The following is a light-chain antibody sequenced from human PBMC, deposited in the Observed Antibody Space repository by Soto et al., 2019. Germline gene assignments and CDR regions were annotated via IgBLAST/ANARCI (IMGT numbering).Light chain of an antibody. CDR2: SNN. CDR3: AAWDDSLSWV. Sequence: QSVLTQPPSASGTPGQRVTISGSGSSSNIGSNTVNWYQQLPGTAPKHLIFSNNQRPSGVPDRFSGSKSGTSASLAISGLQPEDEADYYCAAWDDSLSWVFGGGTKVTVL. CDR1: SSNIGSNT. V-gene: IGLV1-44*01. J-gene: IGLJ3*02.